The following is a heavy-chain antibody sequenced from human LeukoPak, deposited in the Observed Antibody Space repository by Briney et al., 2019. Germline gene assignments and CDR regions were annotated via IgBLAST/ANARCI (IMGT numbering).Heavy chain of an antibody. Sequence: PGGSLRLSCAASGFTFSSYGMHWVRQAPGKGLEWVAVIWYDGSNKYYADSVKGRFTTSRDNSKNTLYLQMNSLRAEDTAVYYCAKDPYYYDSSGLDYWGQGTLVTVSS. CDR2: IWYDGSNK. CDR3: AKDPYYYDSSGLDY. J-gene: IGHJ4*02. D-gene: IGHD3-22*01. V-gene: IGHV3-33*06. CDR1: GFTFSSYG.